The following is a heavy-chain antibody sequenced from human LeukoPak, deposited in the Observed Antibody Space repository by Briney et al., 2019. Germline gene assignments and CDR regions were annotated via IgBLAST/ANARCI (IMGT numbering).Heavy chain of an antibody. CDR3: ARDRRGGYNLLDY. D-gene: IGHD5-24*01. J-gene: IGHJ4*02. CDR2: MKHDGSEF. V-gene: IGHV3-7*01. Sequence: GGSLRLSCAASGFTFSSYWMSWVRQAPGKGLEWVANMKHDGSEFYYADSVKGRFTISRDHAKNALYLQMNNLRAEDTSVYYCARDRRGGYNLLDYWGQGTLVTVSS. CDR1: GFTFSSYW.